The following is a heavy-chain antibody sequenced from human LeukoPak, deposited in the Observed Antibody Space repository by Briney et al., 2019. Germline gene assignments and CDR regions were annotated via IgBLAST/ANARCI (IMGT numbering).Heavy chain of an antibody. Sequence: PGGSLRLSCAASGFTFSDYYMSWIRQAPGNGLEWVSYISNSGSTIYYADSVKGRFTISRDNAKNSLYLQMNSLRAEDTAVYYCARGIGGGYGDYEKNWFDPWGQGTLVTVSS. CDR2: ISNSGSTI. CDR1: GFTFSDYY. D-gene: IGHD4-17*01. J-gene: IGHJ5*02. V-gene: IGHV3-11*01. CDR3: ARGIGGGYGDYEKNWFDP.